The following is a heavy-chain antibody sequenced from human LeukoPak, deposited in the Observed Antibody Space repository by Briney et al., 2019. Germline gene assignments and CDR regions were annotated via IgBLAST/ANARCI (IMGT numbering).Heavy chain of an antibody. Sequence: GGSLRLSCAASGFTFSSHWMTWIRQAPGKGLEWVASIKKDVDEKYYVDSVKGRFTISRDNAKNSLYLHMNSLRVEDTAVFYCARGPPYGSRSDYFDYWGQGIQVTVSS. CDR2: IKKDVDEK. D-gene: IGHD3-10*01. CDR3: ARGPPYGSRSDYFDY. CDR1: GFTFSSHW. V-gene: IGHV3-7*01. J-gene: IGHJ4*02.